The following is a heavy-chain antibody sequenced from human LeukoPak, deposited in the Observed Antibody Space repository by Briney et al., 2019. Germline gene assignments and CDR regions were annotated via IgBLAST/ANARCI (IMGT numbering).Heavy chain of an antibody. J-gene: IGHJ4*02. CDR1: GDSISTSRYS. Sequence: PSETLSLTCTVSGDSISTSRYSWGWIRQPPGKGLEWIGNIYYSGSTYYNPSLKSRVTISVDPSTNRFSLQLTSVTAADTAVYYYARHPIVGATRPLYYFDYWGQENLVTVSS. CDR3: ARHPIVGATRPLYYFDY. V-gene: IGHV4-39*01. CDR2: IYYSGST. D-gene: IGHD1-26*01.